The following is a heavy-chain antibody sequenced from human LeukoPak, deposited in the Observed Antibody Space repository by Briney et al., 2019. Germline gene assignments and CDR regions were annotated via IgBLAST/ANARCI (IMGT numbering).Heavy chain of an antibody. J-gene: IGHJ4*02. Sequence: PGGSLRLSCAASGFTFSSYWMSWVRQAPGKGLEWVANIKQDGSEKYYVDSVKGRFTISRDNAKNSLYLQMNSLRVEDTAVYYCAKDSGSNYYFDYWGQGTLVTVSS. CDR2: IKQDGSEK. D-gene: IGHD1-26*01. CDR3: AKDSGSNYYFDY. V-gene: IGHV3-7*01. CDR1: GFTFSSYW.